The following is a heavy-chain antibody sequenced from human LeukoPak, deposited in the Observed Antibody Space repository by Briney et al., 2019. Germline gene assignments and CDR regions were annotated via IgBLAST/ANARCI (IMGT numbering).Heavy chain of an antibody. CDR1: GFTFSSYG. J-gene: IGHJ4*02. Sequence: QPGGSLRLSCVASGFTFSSYGMHWVRQAPGKGLEWVAVIWYDGSNTYYGDSVKGRFTISRDNSKNTLYLQMSSLRAEDTAVYYCAKEFNRGLPDYWGQGTLVTVPS. D-gene: IGHD2-21*01. CDR2: IWYDGSNT. CDR3: AKEFNRGLPDY. V-gene: IGHV3-30*02.